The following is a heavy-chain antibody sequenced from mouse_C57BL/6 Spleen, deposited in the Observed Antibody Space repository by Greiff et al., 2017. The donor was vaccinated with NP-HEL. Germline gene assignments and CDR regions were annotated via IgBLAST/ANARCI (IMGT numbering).Heavy chain of an antibody. J-gene: IGHJ3*01. V-gene: IGHV14-4*01. CDR2: IDPENGDT. CDR3: TTLYAGSSYVLAY. CDR1: GFNIKDDY. Sequence: EVQLQQSGAELVRPGASVKLSCTASGFNIKDDYMHWVKQRPEQGLEWIGWIDPENGDTEYASKFQGKATITADTSSNTAYLQLSSLTSEDTAVYYCTTLYAGSSYVLAYWGQGTLVTVSA. D-gene: IGHD1-1*01.